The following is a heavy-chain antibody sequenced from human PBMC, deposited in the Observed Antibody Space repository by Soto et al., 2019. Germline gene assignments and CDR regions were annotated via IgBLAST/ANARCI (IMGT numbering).Heavy chain of an antibody. CDR3: AKDMKYNWNDDDY. V-gene: IGHV3-23*01. J-gene: IGHJ4*01. D-gene: IGHD1-20*01. CDR1: GFTFSSYA. Sequence: EVQLLESGAGLVQPGGSLRLSCAGSGFTFSSYAMSWVRQAPGKGLEWVSAISGSGDTTYYADSVKGRFTISRDNSKNTLYLQMNSLRVEDTAVYYCAKDMKYNWNDDDYWGHGILVTVSS. CDR2: ISGSGDTT.